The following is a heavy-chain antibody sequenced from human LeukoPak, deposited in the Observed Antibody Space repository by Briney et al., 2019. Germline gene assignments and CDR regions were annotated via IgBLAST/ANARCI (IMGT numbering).Heavy chain of an antibody. J-gene: IGHJ6*02. CDR3: ARVDPYSGLYYYGMDV. CDR2: ISYDGNNK. V-gene: IGHV3-30*04. CDR1: GFTFSSYA. Sequence: GGSLRLSCAASGFTFSSYAMHWVRQAPGKGLEWVAVISYDGNNKYYADSVKGRFTISRDNSKNTLYLQMNSLRAEDTAVYYCARVDPYSGLYYYGMDVWGQGTTVTVSS. D-gene: IGHD5-12*01.